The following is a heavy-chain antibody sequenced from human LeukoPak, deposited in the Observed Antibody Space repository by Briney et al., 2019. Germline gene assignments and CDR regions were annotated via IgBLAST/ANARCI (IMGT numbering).Heavy chain of an antibody. CDR3: AGALRRFLESPVFPDAFDI. D-gene: IGHD3-3*01. Sequence: PSETLSLTCTVSGYSISSGYYGGWIRQPPGKGREWIGSIYHSGSTYYNPSLKSRVTISLDTSKNQFSLKLSSVTATDTAVTCCAGALRRFLESPVFPDAFDIWGQGTIVTVSS. CDR2: IYHSGST. CDR1: GYSISSGYY. V-gene: IGHV4-38-2*02. J-gene: IGHJ3*02.